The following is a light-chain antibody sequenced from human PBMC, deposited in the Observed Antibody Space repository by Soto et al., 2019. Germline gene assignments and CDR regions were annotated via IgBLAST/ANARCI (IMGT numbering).Light chain of an antibody. CDR2: DVT. CDR1: YSDVGAYSY. CDR3: ASYTTGSRVV. Sequence: QSALTQPASVSGSPGQSITISRTGTYSDVGAYSYVSWYQHHPGKVPRLIIHDVTDRPSGVSDRFSGSKSGDTASFTSSGVLAEDEDHYYCASYTTGSRVVFGGGTKLAAL. J-gene: IGLJ2*01. V-gene: IGLV2-14*03.